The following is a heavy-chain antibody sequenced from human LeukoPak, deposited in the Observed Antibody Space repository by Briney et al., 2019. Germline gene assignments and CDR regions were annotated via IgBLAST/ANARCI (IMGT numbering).Heavy chain of an antibody. J-gene: IGHJ5*02. Sequence: PSETLSLTCTVSGGSLSSSRYYWGWIRPPPGKGLEWIASGSIYYNPSLKSRVTISVDTSKNQFSLKLSSVTAADTAVYYCAREDWFGNWFDPWGQGTLVTVSS. CDR1: GGSLSSSRYY. D-gene: IGHD3-10*01. CDR3: AREDWFGNWFDP. V-gene: IGHV4-39*07. CDR2: GSI.